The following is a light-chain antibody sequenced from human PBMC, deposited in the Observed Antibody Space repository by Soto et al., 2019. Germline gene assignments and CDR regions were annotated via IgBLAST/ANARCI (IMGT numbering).Light chain of an antibody. CDR2: DVT. J-gene: IGLJ1*01. Sequence: QSALTQPRSVSGSPGQSVTISCTGTGSDVGGYNYVSWYQQYPDKAPKVMIYDVTKRPAGVPDRFSGSKSDNTASLTISGLQADDEADYYCCSYAGSYTYVFGTGTKVTVL. V-gene: IGLV2-11*01. CDR1: GSDVGGYNY. CDR3: CSYAGSYTYV.